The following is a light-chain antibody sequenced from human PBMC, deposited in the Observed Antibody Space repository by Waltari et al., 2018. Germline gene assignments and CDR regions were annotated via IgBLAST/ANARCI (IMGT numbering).Light chain of an antibody. J-gene: IGKJ1*01. V-gene: IGKV4-1*01. CDR2: WAT. CDR3: QKHYSTPRS. CDR1: QTILYSSNNKNY. Sequence: DIVMTQSPDSMAVAMGERATINCKSSQTILYSSNNKNYLAWYQLKLGQAPKLLCYWATIRESGVPDRFRGSESGTEFTLTNNSLQAEDVAVYYCQKHYSTPRSFGQGTKVEI.